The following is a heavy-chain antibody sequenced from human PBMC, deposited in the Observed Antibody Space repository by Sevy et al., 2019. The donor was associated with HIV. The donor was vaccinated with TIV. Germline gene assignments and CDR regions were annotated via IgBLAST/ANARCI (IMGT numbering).Heavy chain of an antibody. Sequence: GGSLRLSCAASGFTFGTYTMNWVRQAPGKGLEWLSSIGRTGSDMYYGDSLRGRLTISRDNARDSVFLQMNSLRVEDTGVYYCVGGNDREYWGRGTLVTVSS. CDR3: VGGNDREY. V-gene: IGHV3-21*01. D-gene: IGHD3-22*01. CDR2: IGRTGSDM. CDR1: GFTFGTYT. J-gene: IGHJ4*02.